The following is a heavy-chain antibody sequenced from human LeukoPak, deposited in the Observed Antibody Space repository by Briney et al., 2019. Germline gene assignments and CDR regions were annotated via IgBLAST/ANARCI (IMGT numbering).Heavy chain of an antibody. J-gene: IGHJ4*02. D-gene: IGHD3-10*01. CDR2: ISGSGGST. CDR1: GFTFSSYG. V-gene: IGHV3-23*01. Sequence: GGSLRLSCAASGFTFSSYGMSWVRQAPGKGLEWVSGISGSGGSTYYADSVRGRFTISRDNSKNTLYLQMNTSRAEDTAVYYCAKLLWLRELFDWGQGTLVTVSS. CDR3: AKLLWLRELFD.